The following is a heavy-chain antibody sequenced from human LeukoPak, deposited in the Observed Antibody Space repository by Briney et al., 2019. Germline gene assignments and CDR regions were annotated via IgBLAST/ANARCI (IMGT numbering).Heavy chain of an antibody. V-gene: IGHV3-23*01. J-gene: IGHJ4*02. CDR3: AKDLYGSGSYYSYFDY. D-gene: IGHD3-10*01. Sequence: PGGSLRLSCATSGFSFSSYAMSWVRQAPGKGLEWVSAMSSSDDGRYYAASVRGRFTISRDTSRSTLYLQMNSLRAEDTAVYYCAKDLYGSGSYYSYFDYWGQGTLVTVSS. CDR2: MSSSDDGR. CDR1: GFSFSSYA.